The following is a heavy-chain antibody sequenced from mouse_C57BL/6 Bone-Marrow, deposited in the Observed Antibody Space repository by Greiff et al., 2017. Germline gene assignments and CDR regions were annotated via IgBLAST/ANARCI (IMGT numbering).Heavy chain of an antibody. J-gene: IGHJ4*01. CDR2: ISNGGGST. CDR3: ARRWDYYAMDY. V-gene: IGHV5-12*01. Sequence: EVQLVESGGGLVQPGGSLKLSCAASGFTFSDYYMYWVRQTPEKRLEWVAYISNGGGSTYYPDTVKGRFTISRDNAKNTLYLQMSRLKSEDTAMYYCARRWDYYAMDYWGQGTSVTVSS. D-gene: IGHD4-1*01. CDR1: GFTFSDYY.